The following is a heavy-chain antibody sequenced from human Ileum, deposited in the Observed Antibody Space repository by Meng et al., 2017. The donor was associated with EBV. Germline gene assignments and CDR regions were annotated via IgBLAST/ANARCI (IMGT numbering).Heavy chain of an antibody. CDR2: IYWDDDK. Sequence: HITLTECAPTLLKPTQTPTPTCTFSGFSLSTSGVGVGWIRQPPGKALEWLALIYWDDDKRYSPSLKSRLTITKDTSKNQVVLTMTNMDPVDTATYYCAHMINDYGDLDYWGQGTLVTVSS. V-gene: IGHV2-5*02. D-gene: IGHD4-17*01. CDR1: GFSLSTSGVG. J-gene: IGHJ4*02. CDR3: AHMINDYGDLDY.